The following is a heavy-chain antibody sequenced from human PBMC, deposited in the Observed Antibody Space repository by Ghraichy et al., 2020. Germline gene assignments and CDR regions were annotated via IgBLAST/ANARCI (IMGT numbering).Heavy chain of an antibody. V-gene: IGHV1-8*01. CDR3: ARPSYYDFWSGYYPHQYGSGHYYGMDV. D-gene: IGHD3-3*01. CDR1: GYTFTSYD. J-gene: IGHJ6*02. Sequence: ASVKVSCKASGYTFTSYDINWVRQATGQGLEWMGWMNPNSGNTGYAQKFQGRVTMTRNTSISTAYMELSSLRSEDTAVYYCARPSYYDFWSGYYPHQYGSGHYYGMDVWGQGTTVTVSS. CDR2: MNPNSGNT.